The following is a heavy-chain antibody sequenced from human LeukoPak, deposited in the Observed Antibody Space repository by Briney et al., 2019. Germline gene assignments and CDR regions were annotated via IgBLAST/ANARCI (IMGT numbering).Heavy chain of an antibody. D-gene: IGHD3-22*01. Sequence: GGSLRLSCAASGFTVSSNYVSWVRQAPGRALEWVSAVSGSGGTTYYADSAKGRFTISRDNSKNTLYLQMNSLRAEDTAVYYCAKSDYYDSSGHPSSFEYWGQGTLVTVSS. CDR3: AKSDYYDSSGHPSSFEY. CDR1: GFTVSSNY. CDR2: VSGSGGTT. J-gene: IGHJ4*02. V-gene: IGHV3-23*01.